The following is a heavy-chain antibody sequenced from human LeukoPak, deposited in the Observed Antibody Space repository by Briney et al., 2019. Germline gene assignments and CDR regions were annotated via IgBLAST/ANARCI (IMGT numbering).Heavy chain of an antibody. Sequence: GGSLRLSCAASGFTFSDYYMNWIRQAPGQGLEWVSCISSSSTYTTYADSVKRRFTISRDNAKKTLYLQMTTLRAEDTAVYYSARGQQWVNYWGQGTLVTVSS. CDR3: ARGQQWVNY. D-gene: IGHD6-19*01. V-gene: IGHV3-11*05. CDR1: GFTFSDYY. J-gene: IGHJ4*02. CDR2: ISSSSTYT.